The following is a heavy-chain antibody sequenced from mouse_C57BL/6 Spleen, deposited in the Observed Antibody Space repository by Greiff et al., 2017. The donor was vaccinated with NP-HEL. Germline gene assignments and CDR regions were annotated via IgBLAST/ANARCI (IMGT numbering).Heavy chain of an antibody. CDR3: ARSYYYFDY. Sequence: EVQLVESGGGLVKPGGSLKLSCAASGFTFSSYAMSWVRQTPEKRLEWVATSSDGGSYTNYPDNVKGRFTISRDNAKNNLYLQMSHLKSEDTALYYCARSYYYFDYWGQGTTLTVSS. D-gene: IGHD2-12*01. CDR1: GFTFSSYA. V-gene: IGHV5-4*01. J-gene: IGHJ2*01. CDR2: SSDGGSYT.